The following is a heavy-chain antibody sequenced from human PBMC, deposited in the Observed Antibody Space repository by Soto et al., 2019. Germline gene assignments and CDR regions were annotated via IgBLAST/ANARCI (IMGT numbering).Heavy chain of an antibody. Sequence: PSETLSLTCTVSGGSISSYYWSWIRQPPGKGLEWIGYIYYSGSTNYNPSLKSRVTISVDTSKNQFSLKLSSVTAADTAVYYCARATGRGYFDYWGQGTLVTVSS. V-gene: IGHV4-59*01. CDR1: GGSISSYY. J-gene: IGHJ4*02. D-gene: IGHD1-1*01. CDR2: IYYSGST. CDR3: ARATGRGYFDY.